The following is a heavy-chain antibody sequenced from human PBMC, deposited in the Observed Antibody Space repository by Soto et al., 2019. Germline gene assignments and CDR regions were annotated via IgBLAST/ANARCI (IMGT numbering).Heavy chain of an antibody. V-gene: IGHV1-69*01. D-gene: IGHD3-22*01. CDR3: ARDYYDNTGYARVFGY. Sequence: LVNRARQSAGAAIRIAPGSWGSEATAQWLEWIGGIIPIFGTANYAQKFQGRVTITADESTSTAYMELSSLRSEDTAVYYFARDYYDNTGYARVFGYRAQGTLVTVS. CDR2: IIPIFGTA. J-gene: IGHJ4*02. CDR1: GAAIRIAP.